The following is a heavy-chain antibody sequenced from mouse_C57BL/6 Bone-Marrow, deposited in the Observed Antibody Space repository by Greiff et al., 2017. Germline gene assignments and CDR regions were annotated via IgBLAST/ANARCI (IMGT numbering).Heavy chain of an antibody. D-gene: IGHD2-4*01. CDR2: MHPNGGSP. Sequence: QVQLQQPGAELVKPGASVKLSCKASGYNFTNYWMHWVKQRPGQGLEWIGMMHPNGGSPDYNEKFKSEGTLSVDKSYRTAYMELSNLTSEDSAVYYCARSYDYDDYTMDYWGQGTSVTVSS. V-gene: IGHV1-64*01. J-gene: IGHJ4*01. CDR1: GYNFTNYW. CDR3: ARSYDYDDYTMDY.